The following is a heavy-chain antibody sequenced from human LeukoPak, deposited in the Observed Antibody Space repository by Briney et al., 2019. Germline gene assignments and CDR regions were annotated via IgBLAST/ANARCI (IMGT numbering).Heavy chain of an antibody. D-gene: IGHD6-13*01. J-gene: IGHJ4*02. V-gene: IGHV5-51*01. CDR2: IHPGDSDI. CDR3: ARQGGVAVGGAFNY. Sequence: GESLKISCKGSGYSFTTYWLGWVRQMPGKGLEWMGIIHPGDSDIRYSPSFQGQVTISADRSIGTAHLQWSSLKASDTAMYYCARQGGVAVGGAFNYWGQGTLVTVSS. CDR1: GYSFTTYW.